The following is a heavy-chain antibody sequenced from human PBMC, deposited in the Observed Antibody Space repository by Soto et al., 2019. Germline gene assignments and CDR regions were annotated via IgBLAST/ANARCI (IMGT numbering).Heavy chain of an antibody. D-gene: IGHD2-2*02. CDR2: IDWDDDK. CDR1: GFSLSTSGMC. CDR3: ARLPAGDCSSTSCYSYYYYGMDV. J-gene: IGHJ6*02. Sequence: SGPTLVNPTQTLTLTCTFSGFSLSTSGMCVSWIRQPPGKALEWLALIDWDDDKYYSTSLKTRLTISKDTSKNQVVLTMTNMDPVDTATYYCARLPAGDCSSTSCYSYYYYGMDVWGQGTTVTVSS. V-gene: IGHV2-70*01.